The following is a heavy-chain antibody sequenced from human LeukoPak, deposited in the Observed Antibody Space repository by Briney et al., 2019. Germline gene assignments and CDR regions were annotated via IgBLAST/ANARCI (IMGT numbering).Heavy chain of an antibody. CDR3: ARLLGESTIYDL. CDR2: IKQNGNEK. Sequence: PGGSLRLSCAGSGFTLNRYWTSWARQAAGKGLEWVASIKQNGNEKHYVDSVKGRFIISRDNAENSVSLQMNSLRDEDTAIYYCARLLGESTIYDLWGQGTLVTVSS. J-gene: IGHJ5*02. CDR1: GFTLNRYW. V-gene: IGHV3-7*01. D-gene: IGHD3-16*01.